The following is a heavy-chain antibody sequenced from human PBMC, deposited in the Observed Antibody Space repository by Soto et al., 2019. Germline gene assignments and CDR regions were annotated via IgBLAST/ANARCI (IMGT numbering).Heavy chain of an antibody. Sequence: QVQLVQSGAEVKKPGSSMKVSCKASGGTFSSYAISWVRQAPGQGLEWMGGIIPIFGTANYAQKFQGRVTITADESTSTAYMELSSLRSEDTAVYYCARVFSGVTTLYYFDYWCQGTLVTVSS. V-gene: IGHV1-69*01. CDR3: ARVFSGVTTLYYFDY. J-gene: IGHJ4*02. CDR1: GGTFSSYA. D-gene: IGHD4-17*01. CDR2: IIPIFGTA.